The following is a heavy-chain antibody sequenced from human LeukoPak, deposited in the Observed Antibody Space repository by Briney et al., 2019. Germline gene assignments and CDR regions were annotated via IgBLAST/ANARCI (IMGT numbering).Heavy chain of an antibody. CDR3: TTGPPVRFYGDYVMDV. CDR1: GFTFSNAW. J-gene: IGHJ6*02. Sequence: GGSLRLSCAASGFTFSNAWMNCVRQAPGKGLEWVGLIKSKTDGGTTDYAAPVKGRFTISRDDSKNTLYLQMNSLKTEDTAVYYCTTGPPVRFYGDYVMDVWGQGTTVTVSS. V-gene: IGHV3-15*07. CDR2: IKSKTDGGTT. D-gene: IGHD4-17*01.